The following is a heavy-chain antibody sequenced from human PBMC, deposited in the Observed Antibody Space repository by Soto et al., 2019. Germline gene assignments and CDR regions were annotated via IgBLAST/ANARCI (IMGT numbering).Heavy chain of an antibody. V-gene: IGHV4-39*01. CDR3: GRVGALWFGEGGDY. D-gene: IGHD3-10*01. CDR1: GGSISSSSYY. Sequence: QLQLQESGPGLVKPSETLSLTCTVSGGSISSSSYYWGWIRQPPGKGLEWIGSIYYSGSTYYNPSLWGRATISVDTSTNQFSLKLSSVTAADTAVYYCGRVGALWFGEGGDYWGQGTLVTVSS. J-gene: IGHJ4*02. CDR2: IYYSGST.